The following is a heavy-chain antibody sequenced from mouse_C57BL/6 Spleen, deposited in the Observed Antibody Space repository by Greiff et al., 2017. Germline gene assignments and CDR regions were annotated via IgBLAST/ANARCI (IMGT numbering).Heavy chain of an antibody. D-gene: IGHD2-12*01. V-gene: IGHV1-26*01. J-gene: IGHJ3*01. CDR2: INPNNGGT. CDR1: GYTFTDYY. Sequence: EVQLQQSGPELVKPGASVKISCKASGYTFTDYYMNWVKQSHGKSLEWIGDINPNNGGTSYNQKFKGKATLTVDKSSSTAYMELRSLTSEDSAVYYCAPYDTWFAYWGQGTLVTVSA. CDR3: APYDTWFAY.